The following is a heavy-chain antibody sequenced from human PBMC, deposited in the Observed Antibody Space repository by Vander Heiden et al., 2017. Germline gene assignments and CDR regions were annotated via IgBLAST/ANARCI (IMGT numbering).Heavy chain of an antibody. CDR1: GSTFDDYA. Sequence: EVQLVESGGGLVQPGRSLRLPCAASGSTFDDYAMHWVRQEPGKGLEWVSGISWNSGSIGYADSVKGRFTISRDNAKNSLYLQMNSLRAEDTAWYYCAKDRAGWNYYYGMDVWGQGTTVTVSS. CDR3: AKDRAGWNYYYGMDV. D-gene: IGHD6-19*01. V-gene: IGHV3-9*01. CDR2: ISWNSGSI. J-gene: IGHJ6*02.